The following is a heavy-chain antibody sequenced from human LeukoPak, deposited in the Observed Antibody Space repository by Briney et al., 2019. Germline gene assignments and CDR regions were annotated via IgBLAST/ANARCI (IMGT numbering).Heavy chain of an antibody. Sequence: PGGSLRLSCAASGFTFSSYAMSWVRQAPGKGLEWVSSISCSGGRTYYADSVKGRFTISRDNSKNTLYLQMNSLRAEDTAVYYCAKDARAYQTSLYYFDYWGQGTLVTVSS. D-gene: IGHD2-2*01. CDR2: ISCSGGRT. CDR1: GFTFSSYA. CDR3: AKDARAYQTSLYYFDY. V-gene: IGHV3-23*01. J-gene: IGHJ4*02.